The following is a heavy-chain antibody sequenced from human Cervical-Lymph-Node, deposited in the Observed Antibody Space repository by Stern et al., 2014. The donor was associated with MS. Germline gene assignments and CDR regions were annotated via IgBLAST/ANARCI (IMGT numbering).Heavy chain of an antibody. J-gene: IGHJ4*02. CDR1: GGSITSSYH. D-gene: IGHD6-6*01. CDR2: IYYGGRT. V-gene: IGHV4-39*01. Sequence: VQLLESGPGLLKPSETLSLTCTVSGGSITSSYHWGWIRQPPGKGLEWIGTIYYGGRTYYNPSLKSRPSLSVDPPNSQFSLMLTSVTASDTAVYYCARHKPSPLSSPRPLDYWGQGTLVAVSS. CDR3: ARHKPSPLSSPRPLDY.